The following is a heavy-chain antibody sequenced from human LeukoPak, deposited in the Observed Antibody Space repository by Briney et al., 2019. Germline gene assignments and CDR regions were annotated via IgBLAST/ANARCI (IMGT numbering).Heavy chain of an antibody. J-gene: IGHJ4*02. CDR1: GFTFSDYY. Sequence: PGGSLRLSCAASGFTFSDYYMSWIRQAPGKGLEWVSYITSSGSTIYYADSVKGRFTISRDNAKNSLYLQMNSLRAEDTALYYCARVNDYYDSSGYPDYWGQGTLVTVSS. CDR2: ITSSGSTI. D-gene: IGHD3-22*01. CDR3: ARVNDYYDSSGYPDY. V-gene: IGHV3-11*01.